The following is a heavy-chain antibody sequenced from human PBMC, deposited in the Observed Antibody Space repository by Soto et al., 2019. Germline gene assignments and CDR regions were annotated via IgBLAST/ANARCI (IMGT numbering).Heavy chain of an antibody. J-gene: IGHJ3*02. V-gene: IGHV3-30-3*01. CDR2: IPNTENKK. CDR3: ARTAGGRVRGALDI. D-gene: IGHD6-13*01. CDR1: GFTFSSYG. Sequence: QVHLEESGGGVVQPGTSLRLSCVASGFTFSSYGMHWVRQAPGKGLEWVAVIPNTENKKYYADSVKGRFTISRDNSQNTLFLQMASLMSEDTAMYYFARTAGGRVRGALDIWGQGTMVTVS.